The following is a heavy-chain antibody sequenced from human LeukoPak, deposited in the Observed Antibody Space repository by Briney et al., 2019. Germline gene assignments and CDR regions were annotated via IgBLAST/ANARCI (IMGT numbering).Heavy chain of an antibody. V-gene: IGHV1-46*01. D-gene: IGHD6-13*01. J-gene: IGHJ6*02. CDR2: INPSGGST. CDR1: GYTFTIYY. CDR3: ARDPTRPWYSSSWSTYLYYYYYGMDV. Sequence: GASVYVSFTASGYTFTIYYMHWVRQAPGQGLEWMGIINPSGGSTSYAQKFQGRVTMTRDTSTSTVYMELSSLRSEDTAVYYCARDPTRPWYSSSWSTYLYYYYYGMDVWGQGTTVTVSS.